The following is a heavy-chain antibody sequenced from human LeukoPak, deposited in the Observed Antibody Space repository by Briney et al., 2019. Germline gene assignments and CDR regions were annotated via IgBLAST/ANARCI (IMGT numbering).Heavy chain of an antibody. CDR3: AKDSSVPYGITE. V-gene: IGHV3-23*01. CDR1: GFTFSKYA. J-gene: IGHJ4*02. CDR2: ISPSDGNT. D-gene: IGHD4-17*01. Sequence: GGSLRLSCAASGFTFSKYAMSWVRQAPGKGLEWVSAISPSDGNTFYADSVKGRFTISSDNSKNTLSLQMNSLRAGDTALYYCAKDSSVPYGITEWGQGTLVTVSS.